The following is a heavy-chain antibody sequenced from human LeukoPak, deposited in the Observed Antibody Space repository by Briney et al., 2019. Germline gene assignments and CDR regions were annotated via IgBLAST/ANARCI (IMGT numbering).Heavy chain of an antibody. V-gene: IGHV3-66*01. CDR1: GFTVSSNY. Sequence: GGSLRLSCAASGFTVSSNYMSWVRQAPGKGLEWVSVIYSGGSTYYAASVEGRFTISRNNSKNTLYLQMNSLRAEDTAVYYCARAGVGVFDSFDIWGQGTMVTVSS. J-gene: IGHJ3*02. D-gene: IGHD1-26*01. CDR3: ARAGVGVFDSFDI. CDR2: IYSGGST.